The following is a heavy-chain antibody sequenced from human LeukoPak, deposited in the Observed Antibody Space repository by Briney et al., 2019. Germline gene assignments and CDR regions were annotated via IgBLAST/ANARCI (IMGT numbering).Heavy chain of an antibody. J-gene: IGHJ4*02. CDR1: GGSISSYY. CDR3: ARDQRDSSGWYYFDY. CDR2: IYYSGST. Sequence: PSETLSLTCTVSGGSISSYYWSWIRQPPGKGLEWIGYIYYSGSTNYNPSLKSRVTISVDTSKNQFSLKLSSVTAADTAVYYCARDQRDSSGWYYFDYWGQGTLVTVSS. V-gene: IGHV4-59*01. D-gene: IGHD6-19*01.